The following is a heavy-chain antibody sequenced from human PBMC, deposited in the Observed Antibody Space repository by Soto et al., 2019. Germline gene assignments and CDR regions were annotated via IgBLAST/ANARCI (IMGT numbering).Heavy chain of an antibody. D-gene: IGHD6-19*01. Sequence: EVQLVESGGGLVQPGGSLRLSCAASGFSFSTFGMNWVRQAPGKGLEWVSYISSSSTYYADSVKGRFTISRDEAKNSLFLQMNSLRAEDTAVYYCAILQSSAWYKTSFDFWGQGTLVTVSS. CDR1: GFSFSTFG. V-gene: IGHV3-48*01. J-gene: IGHJ4*02. CDR3: AILQSSAWYKTSFDF. CDR2: ISSSST.